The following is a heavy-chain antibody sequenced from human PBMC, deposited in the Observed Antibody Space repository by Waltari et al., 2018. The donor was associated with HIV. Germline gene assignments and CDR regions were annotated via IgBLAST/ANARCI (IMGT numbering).Heavy chain of an antibody. V-gene: IGHV3-7*01. D-gene: IGHD5-12*01. CDR2: IKKDGREK. Sequence: EVQLVESGGGLVQPGGSLRLSCAASGFTPSSFWMSWVRQAPGKGLEWVANIKKDGREKYYVDSVKGRFTISRDNAKNSLYLQINSLRAEDTAVYYCAVRSPARRLNWFDPWGQGTLVTVSS. J-gene: IGHJ5*02. CDR3: AVRSPARRLNWFDP. CDR1: GFTPSSFW.